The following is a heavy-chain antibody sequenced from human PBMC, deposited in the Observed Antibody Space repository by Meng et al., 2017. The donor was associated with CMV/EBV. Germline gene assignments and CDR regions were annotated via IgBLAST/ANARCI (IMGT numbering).Heavy chain of an antibody. CDR1: GFTFSSYA. CDR2: ISYDGSNK. V-gene: IGHV3-30-3*01. J-gene: IGHJ4*02. CDR3: ARFQGWGTKNSYSNYTTSDY. D-gene: IGHD4-11*01. Sequence: GESLKISCAASGFTFSSYAMHWVRQAPGKGLEWVAVISYDGSNKYYADSVKGRFTISRDNSKNTLYLQMNSLRDEDTAVYYCARFQGWGTKNSYSNYTTSDYWGQGTLVTVSS.